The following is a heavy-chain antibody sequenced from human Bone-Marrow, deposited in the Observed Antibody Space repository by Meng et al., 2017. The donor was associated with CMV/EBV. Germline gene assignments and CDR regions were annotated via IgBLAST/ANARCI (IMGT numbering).Heavy chain of an antibody. CDR1: GGSISSGDYY. Sequence: CTVSGGSISSGDYYWSWIRQPPGRGLEWIGYIYYSGSTYYNPSLKSRVTISVDTSKNQFSLKLSSVTAADTAVYYCARGITMIVVGPWGQGTLVTVSS. CDR2: IYYSGST. CDR3: ARGITMIVVGP. D-gene: IGHD3-22*01. V-gene: IGHV4-30-4*01. J-gene: IGHJ4*02.